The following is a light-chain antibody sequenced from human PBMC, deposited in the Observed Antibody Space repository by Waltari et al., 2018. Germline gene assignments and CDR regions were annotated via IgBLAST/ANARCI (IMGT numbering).Light chain of an antibody. V-gene: IGLV5-37*01. J-gene: IGLJ3*02. Sequence: QPVLTQPPSSSPPPGDSASQTSTSPSDVSVGHFFIYWYPPNPWSPPRFLLYYKSDPEQAHGSGGPSRFSGSKYASAKAGILRISGLQAEDEADYYCMFWPDNVWMFGGGTKLTFL. CDR2: YKSDPEQ. CDR1: SDVSVGHFF. CDR3: MFWPDNVWM.